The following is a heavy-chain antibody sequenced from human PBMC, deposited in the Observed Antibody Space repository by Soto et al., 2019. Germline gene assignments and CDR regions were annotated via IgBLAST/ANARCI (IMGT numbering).Heavy chain of an antibody. V-gene: IGHV1-2*02. CDR1: GYTFTGYF. Sequence: AASVKVSCKASGYTFTGYFMHWVRQAPGQRLEWMGWINPNSGGTNYAQKCQGRVTMTRDTSISTAYMELSRLRSDDTAVYYCARDIGNWNYPYYGMDVWGQGTTVTVSS. J-gene: IGHJ6*02. CDR2: INPNSGGT. D-gene: IGHD1-1*01. CDR3: ARDIGNWNYPYYGMDV.